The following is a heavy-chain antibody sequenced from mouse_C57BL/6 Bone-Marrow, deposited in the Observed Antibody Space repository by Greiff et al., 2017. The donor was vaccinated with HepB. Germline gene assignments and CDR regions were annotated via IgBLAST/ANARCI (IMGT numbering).Heavy chain of an antibody. Sequence: QVQLQQPGAELVRPGTSVKLSCKASGYTFTSYWMHWVKQRPGQGLEWIGVIDPSDSYTNYNQKFKGKATLTVDTSSSTAYMQLSSLTSEDSAVYYCAKERWLLRFAYWGQGTLVTVSA. CDR3: AKERWLLRFAY. D-gene: IGHD2-3*01. J-gene: IGHJ3*01. CDR1: GYTFTSYW. CDR2: IDPSDSYT. V-gene: IGHV1-59*01.